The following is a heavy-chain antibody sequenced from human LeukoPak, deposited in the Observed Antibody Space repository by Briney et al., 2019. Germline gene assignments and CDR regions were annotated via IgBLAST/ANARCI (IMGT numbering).Heavy chain of an antibody. CDR1: GFTFSSYW. V-gene: IGHV3-74*01. CDR2: INSDGSTI. CDR3: VRDSSGSY. J-gene: IGHJ4*02. D-gene: IGHD3-10*01. Sequence: GGSLRLSCAASGFTFSSYWMSWVRQAPGKGLVWVSRINSDGSTIDYTDSVKGRFTISRDNAKSTLYLQMNRLRAEDTAVYYCVRDSSGSYWGQGTLVTVSS.